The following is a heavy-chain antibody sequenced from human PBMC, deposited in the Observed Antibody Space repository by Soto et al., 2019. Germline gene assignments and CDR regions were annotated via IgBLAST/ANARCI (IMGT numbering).Heavy chain of an antibody. J-gene: IGHJ6*03. V-gene: IGHV4-59*12. CDR3: ARGQGTYCIGGSCHSYYYMDV. CDR1: GGSINYYY. Sequence: SETLSLTCTVSGGSINYYYWTWIRQPPGKGLEWLGEISHSGSTNYNPSLKSRVTISVDTSKNQFSLKLSSVTAADTAAYYCARGQGTYCIGGSCHSYYYMDVWGKGTTVTVSS. D-gene: IGHD2-15*01. CDR2: ISHSGST.